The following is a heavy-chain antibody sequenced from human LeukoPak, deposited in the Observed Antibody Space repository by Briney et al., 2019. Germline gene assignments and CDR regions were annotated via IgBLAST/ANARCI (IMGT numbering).Heavy chain of an antibody. D-gene: IGHD4-17*01. CDR3: AKTDYGHYSGFEV. CDR2: MYLSGTT. CDR1: TYSISSGYS. J-gene: IGHJ3*01. V-gene: IGHV4-38-2*01. Sequence: SETLSLTCVVSTYSISSGYSWGWIRQPPGKGLEWIGSMYLSGTTHYNPSLKRRVTISVDKSENQFSLKVMFVTAADSAIYFCAKTDYGHYSGFEVWGQGIMVTVSS.